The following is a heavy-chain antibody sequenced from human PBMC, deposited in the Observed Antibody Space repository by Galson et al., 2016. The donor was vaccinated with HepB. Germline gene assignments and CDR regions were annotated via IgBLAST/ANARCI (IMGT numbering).Heavy chain of an antibody. J-gene: IGHJ2*01. CDR2: VFWDDHK. Sequence: PALVKPTQTLTLTCTFSGFSLSSRGVGVGWIRQPPGKALEWFALVFWDDHKRYRPSLQSRLTITKDTSKNQVVLTMTNIDPVDTATYYCAHTGPPRTDDDYRPWSFDLWCRGTLVTVSS. D-gene: IGHD4-17*01. V-gene: IGHV2-5*02. CDR1: GFSLSSRGVG. CDR3: AHTGPPRTDDDYRPWSFDL.